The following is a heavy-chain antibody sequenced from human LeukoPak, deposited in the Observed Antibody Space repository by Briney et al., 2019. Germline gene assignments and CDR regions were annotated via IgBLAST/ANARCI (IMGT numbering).Heavy chain of an antibody. CDR3: ARLAYCGGDCYSDLDY. CDR1: GYSISSGYY. J-gene: IGHJ4*02. V-gene: IGHV4-38-2*02. D-gene: IGHD2-21*02. Sequence: SETLSLTCTVSGYSISSGYYWGWIRQPPGKGLEWIGSIYHSGSTYYNPSLKSRVTISVDTSKNQFSLKLSSVTAADTAVYYCARLAYCGGDCYSDLDYWGQGTLVTVSS. CDR2: IYHSGST.